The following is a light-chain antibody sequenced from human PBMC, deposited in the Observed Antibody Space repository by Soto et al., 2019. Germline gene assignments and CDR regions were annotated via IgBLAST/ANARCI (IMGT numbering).Light chain of an antibody. V-gene: IGKV3-20*01. Sequence: EIVLTQSPGTLSLSPGDAATLSCRASQSVGNTYLVWYQQKPGQPPRLLIYGASTRATGIPDRFSGTGSGTDFTLTINRLEPEDFAVYYCQHYGSPVTFGQGTKLEIK. CDR1: QSVGNTY. CDR3: QHYGSPVT. J-gene: IGKJ2*01. CDR2: GAS.